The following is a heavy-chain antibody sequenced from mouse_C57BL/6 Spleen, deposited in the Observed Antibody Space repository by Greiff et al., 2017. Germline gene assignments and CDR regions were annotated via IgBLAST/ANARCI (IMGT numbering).Heavy chain of an antibody. J-gene: IGHJ2*01. CDR1: GYAFSSYW. Sequence: VKLVESGAELVKPGASVKISCKASGYAFSSYWMNWVKQRPGKGLEWIGQIYPGDGDTNYNGKFKGKATLTADKSSSTAYMQLSSLTSEDSAVYFCARRRYDGSSYELDYWGQGTTLTVSS. CDR3: ARRRYDGSSYELDY. CDR2: IYPGDGDT. V-gene: IGHV1-80*01. D-gene: IGHD1-1*01.